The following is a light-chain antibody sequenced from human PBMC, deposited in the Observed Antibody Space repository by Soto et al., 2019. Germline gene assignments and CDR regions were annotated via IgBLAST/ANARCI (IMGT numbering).Light chain of an antibody. V-gene: IGKV1-39*01. CDR3: QQTYSTPPT. CDR2: AAS. Sequence: DIQMTQSPSSLSASVVDRVTITCRASQSISTYLNWYQQKAGLAPKLLIYAASSLQSGDPSRFSGSGSGTDFTLTISSLQPEDFATYYCQQTYSTPPTFGQGTKVDIK. CDR1: QSISTY. J-gene: IGKJ1*01.